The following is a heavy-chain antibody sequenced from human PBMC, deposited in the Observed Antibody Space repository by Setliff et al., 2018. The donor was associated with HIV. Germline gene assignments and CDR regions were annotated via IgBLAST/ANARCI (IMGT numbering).Heavy chain of an antibody. Sequence: ASVKVSCKTSGYTFTNYGISLVRQAPGQGLEWTGWIRTYNGNTNYAQRLQGRVTMTTDTSTSTAYMELRSLRSDDTAVYYCARGYDGSGFYYVYWGQGTLVTVPQ. CDR2: IRTYNGNT. CDR3: ARGYDGSGFYYVY. D-gene: IGHD3-22*01. V-gene: IGHV1-18*01. CDR1: GYTFTNYG. J-gene: IGHJ4*02.